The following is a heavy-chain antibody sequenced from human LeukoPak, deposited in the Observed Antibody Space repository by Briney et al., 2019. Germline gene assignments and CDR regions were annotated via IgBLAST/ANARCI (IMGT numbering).Heavy chain of an antibody. J-gene: IGHJ4*02. D-gene: IGHD6-13*01. Sequence: HAGGSLRLSCAASGFTFSSYAMHWVRQAPGKGLEWVAVISYDGSHKYYADSVKGRFTISRDNSKNTLYLQMNSLRAEDTAVYYCARPMQGARGIAAAGELGYWGQGTLVTVSS. CDR3: ARPMQGARGIAAAGELGY. CDR1: GFTFSSYA. CDR2: ISYDGSHK. V-gene: IGHV3-30-3*01.